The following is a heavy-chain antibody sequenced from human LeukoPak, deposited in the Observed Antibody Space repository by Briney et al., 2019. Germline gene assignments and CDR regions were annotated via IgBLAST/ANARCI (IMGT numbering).Heavy chain of an antibody. J-gene: IGHJ5*02. V-gene: IGHV4-59*01. Sequence: SETLSLTCTVSGGSISSYYWSWIRQPPGKGLEWIGYIYYSGSTNYNPSLKSRVTISVDTSKNQFSLKLSSVTAADTAVYYCARDDHGSGSYYSWGQGTLVTVSS. CDR2: IYYSGST. CDR1: GGSISSYY. CDR3: ARDDHGSGSYYS. D-gene: IGHD3-10*01.